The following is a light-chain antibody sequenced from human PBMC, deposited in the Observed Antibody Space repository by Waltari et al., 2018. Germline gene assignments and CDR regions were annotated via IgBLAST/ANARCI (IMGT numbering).Light chain of an antibody. CDR3: CSYGGYNTPWV. J-gene: IGLJ3*02. Sequence: QSALTQPASVSGSPGRSITLSCTGTSSDVGHYNLVPWYQQHPGQAPKLIIYETTKRPSGVSNRFSGSKSGNTASLAVSGLQTEDEAEYYCCSYGGYNTPWVFGGGTKLTVL. CDR2: ETT. CDR1: SSDVGHYNL. V-gene: IGLV2-23*01.